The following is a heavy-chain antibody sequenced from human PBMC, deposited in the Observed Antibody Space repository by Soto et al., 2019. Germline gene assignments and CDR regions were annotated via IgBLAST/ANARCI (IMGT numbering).Heavy chain of an antibody. V-gene: IGHV1-18*01. D-gene: IGHD6-6*01. CDR3: AIVLPTSSIRARDYYYAMGV. Sequence: SVKVSCKASGGTFGNISINWLRQAHGQKLERMGWNSSYNGNTNYAQTQQGRVTITTDTPTTKAYMELRSLRSDDTAVYYCAIVLPTSSIRARDYYYAMGVWGQGTTVTVSS. CDR1: GGTFGNIS. CDR2: NSSYNGNT. J-gene: IGHJ6*02.